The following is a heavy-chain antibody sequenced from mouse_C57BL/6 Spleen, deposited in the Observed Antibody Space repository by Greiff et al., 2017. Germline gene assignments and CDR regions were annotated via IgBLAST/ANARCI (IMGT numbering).Heavy chain of an antibody. J-gene: IGHJ4*01. CDR3: ARGRYGYDDYYAMDY. V-gene: IGHV1-59*01. Sequence: QVQLQQPGAELVRPGTSVKLSCKASGYTFTSYWMHWVKQRPGQGLEWIGVIDPSDSYTNYNQKFKGKATLTVDTSSSTAYMQLSSLTSEDSAVYYCARGRYGYDDYYAMDYWGQGTSVTVSS. CDR2: IDPSDSYT. D-gene: IGHD2-2*01. CDR1: GYTFTSYW.